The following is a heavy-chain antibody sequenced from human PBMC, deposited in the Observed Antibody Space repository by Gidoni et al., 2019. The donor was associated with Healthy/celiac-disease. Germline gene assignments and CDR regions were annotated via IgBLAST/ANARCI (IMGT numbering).Heavy chain of an antibody. Sequence: QVQLQESGQGLVKPSETLSRTWTVPGGSISSYYWSWIRQPPGKGLEWIGYIYYSGSTNYNPSLKSRVTISVDPSKNQFSLKLSSVTAADTAVYYCAGHSPPNNWFDPWGQGTLVTVSS. CDR1: GGSISSYY. D-gene: IGHD2-15*01. CDR2: IYYSGST. V-gene: IGHV4-59*01. CDR3: AGHSPPNNWFDP. J-gene: IGHJ5*02.